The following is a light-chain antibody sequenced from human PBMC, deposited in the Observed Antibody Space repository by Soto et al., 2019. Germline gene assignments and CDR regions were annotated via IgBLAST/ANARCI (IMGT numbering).Light chain of an antibody. CDR1: SSDVGGHDF. V-gene: IGLV2-8*01. Sequence: QSALTQPPSASGSPGQSVTSSCTVTSSDVGGHDFVSWYQHHPDKAPKLLIYEVTKRPSGVPDRFSASKSGNTASLTVSGLQAEDEGDYYCSSYAGSENSVIFGGGTKLTVL. CDR2: EVT. J-gene: IGLJ2*01. CDR3: SSYAGSENSVI.